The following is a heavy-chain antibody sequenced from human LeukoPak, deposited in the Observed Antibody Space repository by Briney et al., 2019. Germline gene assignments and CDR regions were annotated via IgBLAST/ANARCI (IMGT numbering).Heavy chain of an antibody. J-gene: IGHJ4*02. CDR2: ISNSGITI. CDR1: GFTFSDHY. CDR3: TSPNWGSSFDY. Sequence: GGSLRLSCAASGFTFSDHYMGWIRQAPGRGLEWVSYISNSGITIYYADSVKGRFTISRDNAKNSLYLQMNSLRAEDTAVYYCTSPNWGSSFDYWGQGTLVTVSS. V-gene: IGHV3-11*04. D-gene: IGHD7-27*01.